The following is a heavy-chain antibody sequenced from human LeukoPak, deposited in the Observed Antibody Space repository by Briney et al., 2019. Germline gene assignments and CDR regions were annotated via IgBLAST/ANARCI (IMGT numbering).Heavy chain of an antibody. CDR1: GGSISSSSYY. D-gene: IGHD2-2*01. J-gene: IGHJ6*03. CDR3: ARGDCSSTICYSPMDV. Sequence: SETLSLTCTVSGGSISSSSYYWGWIRQPPGKGLEWIGSIYYSGGTYYNPSLKSRVTISVDTSKNQFSLKLSSVTAADTAVYYCARGDCSSTICYSPMDVWGKGTTVTVSS. V-gene: IGHV4-39*07. CDR2: IYYSGGT.